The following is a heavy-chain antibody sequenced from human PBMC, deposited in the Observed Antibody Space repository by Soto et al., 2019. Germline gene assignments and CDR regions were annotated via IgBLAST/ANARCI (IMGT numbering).Heavy chain of an antibody. Sequence: QVQLVESGGGVVQPGRSLRLSCAASGFTFSSYAMHWVRQAPGKGLEWVAVISYDGSNKYYADSVKGRFTISRDNSKNTLYLQMNRLRAEDTAVYYCAREAIVATIDYYFDYWGQGTLVTVSS. V-gene: IGHV3-30-3*01. CDR1: GFTFSSYA. J-gene: IGHJ4*02. CDR3: AREAIVATIDYYFDY. D-gene: IGHD5-12*01. CDR2: ISYDGSNK.